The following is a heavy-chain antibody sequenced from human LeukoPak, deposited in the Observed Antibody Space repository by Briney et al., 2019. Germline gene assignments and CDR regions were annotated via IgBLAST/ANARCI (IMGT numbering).Heavy chain of an antibody. CDR3: ARNRAAAGPYYFDY. Sequence: GGSLRLSCAASGFTFSSYSMNWVRQAPGKGLEWVSSISSSSSYIYYADSVKGRFTISRDNAKNSLYLQMNSLRAGGTAVYYCARNRAAAGPYYFDYWGQGTLVTVSS. CDR2: ISSSSSYI. V-gene: IGHV3-21*01. J-gene: IGHJ4*02. CDR1: GFTFSSYS. D-gene: IGHD6-13*01.